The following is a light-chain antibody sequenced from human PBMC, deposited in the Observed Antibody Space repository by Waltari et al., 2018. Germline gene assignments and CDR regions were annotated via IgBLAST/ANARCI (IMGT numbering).Light chain of an antibody. CDR3: MQGIHLPWT. Sequence: DIVMTQTPLSLSVTPGQPASISCKSSQSLLHSDGKTYLYWYLQKPGQSPQLLIYEVSSRCSGVPYRFSGSGSGTDVTLKISRVEAEDVGVYYCMQGIHLPWTFGQGTKVEIK. CDR1: QSLLHSDGKTY. V-gene: IGKV2-29*03. J-gene: IGKJ1*01. CDR2: EVS.